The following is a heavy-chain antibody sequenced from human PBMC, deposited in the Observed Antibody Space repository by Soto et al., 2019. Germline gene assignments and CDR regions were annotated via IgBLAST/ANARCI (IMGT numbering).Heavy chain of an antibody. CDR2: IGPSDTGI. CDR1: GLSFRDFY. V-gene: IGHV3-11*01. CDR3: ARDLRAFGVASRFDP. D-gene: IGHD2-21*01. Sequence: QVHLVQSGGGLVKPGGSLRLSCEASGLSFRDFYMAWIRQAPGKGLEWVAFIGPSDTGIYYAESVKGRFTISRDNAKDSLFLQMKSLKGEDTAIHYCARDLRAFGVASRFDPWGQGTLVTVSS. J-gene: IGHJ5*02.